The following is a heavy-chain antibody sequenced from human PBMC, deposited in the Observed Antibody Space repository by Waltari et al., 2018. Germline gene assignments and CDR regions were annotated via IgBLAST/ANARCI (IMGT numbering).Heavy chain of an antibody. D-gene: IGHD3-3*01. CDR1: GSSFAGYY. J-gene: IGHJ3*02. CDR2: INPDGDTT. V-gene: IGHV1-46*04. Sequence: QVQLVQSGAEVMKPGASVKGSCKASGSSFAGYYMHWVRQAPGQGLEWMAIINPDGDTTSYAQRLKGRITMTRDTSTSTVYMELRSLRSEDTAVYYCARGHIGRRHDSFNMWGQGTMVTVSS. CDR3: ARGHIGRRHDSFNM.